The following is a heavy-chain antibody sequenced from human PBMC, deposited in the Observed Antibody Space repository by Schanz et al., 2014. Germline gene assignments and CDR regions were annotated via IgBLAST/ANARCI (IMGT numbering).Heavy chain of an antibody. J-gene: IGHJ3*02. CDR3: ARGGGPEDVFDI. CDR2: INSSGGGT. D-gene: IGHD5-12*01. CDR1: RSTFSSYT. V-gene: IGHV1-69*08. Sequence: QVQLVQSGAEVKKPGSSVKVSCKASRSTFSSYTISWVRQARGQGLEWMGYINSSGGGTSYAQKFQDRLTMTTDTSTSTAYMELRSLRSDDTAVYYCARGGGPEDVFDIWGQGTILTVSS.